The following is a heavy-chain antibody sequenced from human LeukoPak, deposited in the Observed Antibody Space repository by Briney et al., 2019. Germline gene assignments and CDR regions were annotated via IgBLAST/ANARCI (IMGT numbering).Heavy chain of an antibody. CDR3: ARRLLTGYYEF. CDR2: FYSGDTT. V-gene: IGHV3-66*01. Sequence: GGSLRLSCAASGFTVSSTYMSWVRQAPGKGLEWVSVFYSGDTTYYADSVKGRFTISRDNSKNMLYLQMNSLRAEDTAVYYCARRLLTGYYEFWGQGTLVTVSS. CDR1: GFTVSSTY. J-gene: IGHJ4*02. D-gene: IGHD3-9*01.